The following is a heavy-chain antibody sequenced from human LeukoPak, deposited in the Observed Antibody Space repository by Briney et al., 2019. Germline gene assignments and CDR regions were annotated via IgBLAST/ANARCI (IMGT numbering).Heavy chain of an antibody. CDR3: GRKPAAAASYYFDY. D-gene: IGHD6-13*01. Sequence: GESLKISCKGSGYSFTSYWIGWGRQMPGKGLEWIGIIYPGDSYTRYSPSFQGQVTISADKSISTAYLQLNSLKASDTALDYCGRKPAAAASYYFDYWGQGTLVTVSS. V-gene: IGHV5-51*01. CDR2: IYPGDSYT. CDR1: GYSFTSYW. J-gene: IGHJ4*02.